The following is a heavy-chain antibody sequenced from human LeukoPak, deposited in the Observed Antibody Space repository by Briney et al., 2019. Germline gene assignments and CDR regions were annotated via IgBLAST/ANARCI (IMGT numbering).Heavy chain of an antibody. CDR3: ARGGGNYYGSGSSAGVDY. CDR2: IYYSGST. Sequence: PSETLSLTCTVSGYSISSGYYWGWIRQPPGKGLEWIGYIYYSGSTNYNPSLKSRVTISVDTSKNQFSLKLSSVTAADTAVYYCARGGGNYYGSGSSAGVDYWGQGTLVTVSS. V-gene: IGHV4-61*01. D-gene: IGHD3-10*01. J-gene: IGHJ4*02. CDR1: GYSISSGYY.